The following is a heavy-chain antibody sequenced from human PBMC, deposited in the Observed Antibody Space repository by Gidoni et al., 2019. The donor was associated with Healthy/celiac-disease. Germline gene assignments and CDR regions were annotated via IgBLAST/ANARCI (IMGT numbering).Heavy chain of an antibody. J-gene: IGHJ4*02. CDR2: ISYDGSYK. CDR3: AKERLAAAEIDY. V-gene: IGHV3-30*18. Sequence: QVQLVESGGGVVKPGRSLRLSGTASGFTFSTYGMHWVRQAPGKGLEWVAVISYDGSYKYYADSVKGRFTISRDNSKNTLYLQMNSLRAEDTAVYYCAKERLAAAEIDYWGQGTLVTVSS. CDR1: GFTFSTYG. D-gene: IGHD6-13*01.